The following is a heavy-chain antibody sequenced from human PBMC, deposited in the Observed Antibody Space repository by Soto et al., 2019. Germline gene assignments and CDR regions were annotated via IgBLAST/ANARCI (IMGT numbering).Heavy chain of an antibody. Sequence: ASVKVSCKASGYTFRSYGMHWLRQAPGQRLEWMGWINTGNGITKYSQNFQGRVSITRDTSATTVYMELSSLRSEDTAAYYCARGRIFYYLMNVPCQGTTGTVSS. J-gene: IGHJ6*02. D-gene: IGHD2-15*01. V-gene: IGHV1-3*04. CDR1: GYTFRSYG. CDR3: ARGRIFYYLMNV. CDR2: INTGNGIT.